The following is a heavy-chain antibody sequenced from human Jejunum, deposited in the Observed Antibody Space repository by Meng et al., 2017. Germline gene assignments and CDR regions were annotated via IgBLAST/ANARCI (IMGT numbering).Heavy chain of an antibody. D-gene: IGHD3-16*02. CDR2: IHHSGST. Sequence: HVQVHVSAQALLQPSGALSLPCGVSGGSIRSRDWWSWVRQPPGTGLEWIGEIHHSGSTNYNPSLKSRVTISVDKSKNQFSLKLSSVTAADTAVYYCAREWSGSFRHFDYWGQGTLVTVSS. V-gene: IGHV4-4*02. CDR1: GGSIRSRDW. CDR3: AREWSGSFRHFDY. J-gene: IGHJ4*02.